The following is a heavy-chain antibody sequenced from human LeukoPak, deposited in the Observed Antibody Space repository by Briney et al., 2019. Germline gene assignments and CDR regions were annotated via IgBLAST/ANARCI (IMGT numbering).Heavy chain of an antibody. J-gene: IGHJ4*02. V-gene: IGHV1-69*04. CDR2: IIPILGIA. CDR3: ARDVRDSSGYYGY. Sequence: GASVKVSCKASRGTFSSYAISWVRQAPGQGLEWMGRIIPILGIANYAQKFQGRVTITADKSTSTAYMELSSLRSEDTAVYYCARDVRDSSGYYGYWGQGTLVTVSS. CDR1: RGTFSSYA. D-gene: IGHD3-22*01.